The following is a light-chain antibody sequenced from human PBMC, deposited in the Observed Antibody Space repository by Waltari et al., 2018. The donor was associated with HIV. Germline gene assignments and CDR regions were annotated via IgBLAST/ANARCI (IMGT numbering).Light chain of an antibody. CDR3: QHSYRTPWT. CDR2: TAS. J-gene: IGKJ1*01. CDR1: QGISSF. V-gene: IGKV1-39*01. Sequence: DVQMTQSPSSLSASVGDRVTITCRASQGISSFLNWYQQKPGKAPRLLIYTASSLQSGVPSRFSGSGSGTDFSLTISSLQPEDFATYYCQHSYRTPWTFGQGTKVEIK.